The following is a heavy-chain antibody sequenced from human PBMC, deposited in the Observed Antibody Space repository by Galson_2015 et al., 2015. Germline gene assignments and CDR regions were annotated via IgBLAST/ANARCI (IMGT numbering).Heavy chain of an antibody. CDR3: ASGSDYGGYEFDN. V-gene: IGHV3-21*01. J-gene: IGHJ4*02. CDR2: VSSSSNI. Sequence: SLRLSCAASGFTFRRYNMNWVRQAPGKGLGWVSCVSSSSNIYYAGSVKGRFTISRDNAKNSLYLQMNSLRAEDTAVYYCASGSDYGGYEFDNWGQGTLVTVSS. D-gene: IGHD4-17*01. CDR1: GFTFRRYN.